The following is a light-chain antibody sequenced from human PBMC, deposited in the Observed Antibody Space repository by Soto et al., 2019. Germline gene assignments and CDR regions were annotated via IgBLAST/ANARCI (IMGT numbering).Light chain of an antibody. CDR3: QQRSNWPIT. V-gene: IGKV3-11*01. Sequence: LLTQSPATLSFSPGEKATHSWRASQSVSSYLAWYQQKPGQAPRLLIYDASNRATGIPARFSGSGSGTDFTLTISSLEPEDFAVYYCQQRSNWPITFGQGTRLEIK. CDR2: DAS. J-gene: IGKJ5*01. CDR1: QSVSSY.